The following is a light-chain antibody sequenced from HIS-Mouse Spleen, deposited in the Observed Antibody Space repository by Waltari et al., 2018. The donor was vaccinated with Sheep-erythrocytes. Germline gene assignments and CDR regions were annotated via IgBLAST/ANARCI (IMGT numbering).Light chain of an antibody. J-gene: IGLJ1*01. Sequence: QSALTQPRSVSGSPGQSVTISCTGTSSDVGGYNYVSWYQQHPGKAPKLMIYDVSKRPSGGPDRCSGSKAGNAASLTSSGLQAEDEADYYCCSYAGSYNHVFATGTKVTVL. V-gene: IGLV2-11*01. CDR2: DVS. CDR1: SSDVGGYNY. CDR3: CSYAGSYNHV.